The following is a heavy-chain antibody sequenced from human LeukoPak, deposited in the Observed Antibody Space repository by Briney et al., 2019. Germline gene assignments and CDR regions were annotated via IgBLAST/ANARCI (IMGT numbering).Heavy chain of an antibody. CDR2: IRYDGSNK. CDR3: AKDGHPCSGGSCYSAFIDY. V-gene: IGHV3-30*02. J-gene: IGHJ4*02. Sequence: PGGSLRLSCAASGFTFSSYGMHWVRQAPGKGLEWVAFIRYDGSNKYYADSVKGRFTISRDNSKNTLYLQMNSLRAEDTAVYYCAKDGHPCSGGSCYSAFIDYWGQGTLVTVSS. D-gene: IGHD2-15*01. CDR1: GFTFSSYG.